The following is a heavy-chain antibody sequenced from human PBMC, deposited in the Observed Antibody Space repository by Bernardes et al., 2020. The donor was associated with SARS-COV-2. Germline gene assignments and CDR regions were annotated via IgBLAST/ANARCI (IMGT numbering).Heavy chain of an antibody. V-gene: IGHV4-34*01. CDR1: GGSFSGYY. CDR2: INRSGST. D-gene: IGHD3-9*01. J-gene: IGHJ5*02. CDR3: ARAILGDYDILTGYPNWFDP. Sequence: SETLSLTCAVFGGSFSGYYWSWIRQPPGKGLEWIGYINRSGSTNYNPSLKSRFAISLDTSKIQFSLKLGSVTAADTAVYYCARAILGDYDILTGYPNWFDPWGQGSLGIVSS.